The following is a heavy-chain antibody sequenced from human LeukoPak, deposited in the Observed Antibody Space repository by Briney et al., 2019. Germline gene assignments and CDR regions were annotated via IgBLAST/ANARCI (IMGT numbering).Heavy chain of an antibody. CDR1: GFTFSSYE. Sequence: GGSLRLSCAASGFTFSSYEVNWVRQAPGKGLEWVSYISSSGSTIYYADSVKGRFTISRDNAKNSLYLQMNSLRAEDTAVYYCARANYDILTYYYYMDVWGKGTTVTISS. D-gene: IGHD3-9*01. J-gene: IGHJ6*03. V-gene: IGHV3-48*03. CDR2: ISSSGSTI. CDR3: ARANYDILTYYYYMDV.